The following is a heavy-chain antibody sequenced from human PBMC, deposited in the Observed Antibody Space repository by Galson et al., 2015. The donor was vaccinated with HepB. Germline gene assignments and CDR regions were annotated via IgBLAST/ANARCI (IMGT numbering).Heavy chain of an antibody. J-gene: IGHJ5*02. CDR2: IIPIFGTA. D-gene: IGHD3-22*01. Sequence: SVKVSCKASGGTFSSYAISWVRQAPGQGLEWMGGIIPIFGTANYAQKFQGRVTITADESTSTAYMELSSLSSEDTAVYYCARPGGYDSSGMGWFDPWGQGTLVTVSS. V-gene: IGHV1-69*13. CDR1: GGTFSSYA. CDR3: ARPGGYDSSGMGWFDP.